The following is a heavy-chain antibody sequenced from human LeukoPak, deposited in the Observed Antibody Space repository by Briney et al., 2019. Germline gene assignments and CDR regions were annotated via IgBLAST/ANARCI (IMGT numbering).Heavy chain of an antibody. CDR3: AREFGKLLWFGEFDDAFDI. D-gene: IGHD3-10*01. CDR2: IIPIFGTA. Sequence: GASVKVSCKASGGTFSSYAISWVRQAPGQGLEWMGGIIPIFGTANYAQKFQGRVTITADESTSTAYMELSSLRSEDTAVYYCAREFGKLLWFGEFDDAFDIWGQGTMVTVSS. CDR1: GGTFSSYA. J-gene: IGHJ3*02. V-gene: IGHV1-69*01.